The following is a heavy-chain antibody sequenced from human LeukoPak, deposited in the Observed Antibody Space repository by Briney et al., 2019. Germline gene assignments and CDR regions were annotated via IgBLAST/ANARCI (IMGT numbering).Heavy chain of an antibody. CDR1: GGSVSSGSYY. CDR3: ARASSSWYLIDY. D-gene: IGHD6-13*01. Sequence: SETLSLTCTVSGGSVSSGSYYWSWIRQPPGKGLEWIGSIYYSGSTYYNPSLKSRVTISVDTSKNQFSLKLSSVTAADTAVYYCARASSSWYLIDYWGQGTLVTVSS. J-gene: IGHJ4*02. V-gene: IGHV4-39*01. CDR2: IYYSGST.